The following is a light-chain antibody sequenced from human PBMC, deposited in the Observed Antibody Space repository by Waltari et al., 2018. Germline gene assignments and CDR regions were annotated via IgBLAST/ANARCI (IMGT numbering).Light chain of an antibody. J-gene: IGLJ2*01. CDR2: RIN. CDR1: HSNIGTYY. V-gene: IGLV1-47*01. Sequence: QSVLTQPPSASGTPGQRVTISCSGSHSNIGTYYVYWYQQLPGTAPKLLIYRINQRASGVPDRFSGSESGSSASLAIGGLRSEDEADYYCAAWDDSVSGLVFGGGTRLTVL. CDR3: AAWDDSVSGLV.